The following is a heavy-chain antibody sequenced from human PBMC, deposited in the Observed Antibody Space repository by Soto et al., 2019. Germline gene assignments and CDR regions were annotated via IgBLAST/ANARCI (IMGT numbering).Heavy chain of an antibody. CDR1: GYTFTSNA. Sequence: ASVKVSCKASGYTFTSNAITWVRQAPGQGLEWMGLISAYNGDTIYAQKFQDRLTMTTDTSTSTAYMELRSLRSDDTAVYFCARVWGSYQAPSGWAGFDPLGPGKTGHRLL. V-gene: IGHV1-18*04. D-gene: IGHD3-16*02. CDR2: ISAYNGDT. CDR3: ARVWGSYQAPSGWAGFDP. J-gene: IGHJ5*02.